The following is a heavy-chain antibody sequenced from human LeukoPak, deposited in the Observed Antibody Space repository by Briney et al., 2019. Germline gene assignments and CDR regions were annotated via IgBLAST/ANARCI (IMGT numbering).Heavy chain of an antibody. CDR3: ARVRGGRNYYGMDV. J-gene: IGHJ6*02. D-gene: IGHD3-10*01. Sequence: GSLRLSCAASGFTFSSYWMSWVRQAPGKGLEWVANIKQDGSEKYYVDSVKGRFTISRDNAKNSLYLQMNSLRAEDTAVYYCARVRGGRNYYGMDVWGQGTTVTVSS. CDR1: GFTFSSYW. CDR2: IKQDGSEK. V-gene: IGHV3-7*01.